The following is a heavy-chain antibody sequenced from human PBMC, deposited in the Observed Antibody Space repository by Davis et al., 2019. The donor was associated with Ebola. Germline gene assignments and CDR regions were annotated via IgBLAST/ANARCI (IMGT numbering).Heavy chain of an antibody. Sequence: AASVKVSCKASGYTFSTFGFSWVRQAPGQGLEWMGWFSAHNGTTYYAQRFHGRVTLTRDISSSTAYMELRSLRSDDTAVYYCARAQFPTTSDHWGQGTLVTVSS. D-gene: IGHD1-1*01. CDR2: FSAHNGTT. J-gene: IGHJ4*02. V-gene: IGHV1-18*01. CDR3: ARAQFPTTSDH. CDR1: GYTFSTFG.